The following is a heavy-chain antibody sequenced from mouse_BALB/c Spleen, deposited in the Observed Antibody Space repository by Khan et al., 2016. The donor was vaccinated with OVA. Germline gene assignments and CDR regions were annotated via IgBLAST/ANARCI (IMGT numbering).Heavy chain of an antibody. D-gene: IGHD1-3*01. CDR2: INSDGSYT. J-gene: IGHJ3*01. CDR1: GFTFSAYG. CDR3: ASHVSGSFAY. V-gene: IGHV5-6*01. Sequence: EVKLVESGGDLVRPGGSLKLSCAASGFTFSAYGMSWVRQSPDKRLEWVATINSDGSYTYYPDSLKGRFIISRDNAKNTLYLQMRSLKSEDTAMYYCASHVSGSFAYWGQGTLVTVSA.